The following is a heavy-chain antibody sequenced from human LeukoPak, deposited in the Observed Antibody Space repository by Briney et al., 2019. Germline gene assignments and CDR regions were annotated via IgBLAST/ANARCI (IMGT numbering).Heavy chain of an antibody. CDR2: IKLDASEK. Sequence: PGGSLRLSSAASGFTFSSYWMSWVRQAPGKGLEWVANIKLDASEKYYADSVKGRFTISRDNAKNSLYLQMNSLSAEDTAVYYCARINSVNYYFDSWGQGTLVTVSS. V-gene: IGHV3-7*01. J-gene: IGHJ4*02. D-gene: IGHD5/OR15-5a*01. CDR1: GFTFSSYW. CDR3: ARINSVNYYFDS.